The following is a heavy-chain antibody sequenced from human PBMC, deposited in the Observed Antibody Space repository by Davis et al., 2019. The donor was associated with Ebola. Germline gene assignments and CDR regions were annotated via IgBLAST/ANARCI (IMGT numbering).Heavy chain of an antibody. V-gene: IGHV4-34*01. CDR2: INHSGST. D-gene: IGHD5-18*01. Sequence: SETLSLTCAVYGGSSSGYYWSWICQPPGKGLAWIGEINHSGSTNYNPSLTRRVTISVDTSKNQFSLKLSPVTAADTAVYYCARDRIQLFTFDIWGQGTMVTVSS. CDR1: GGSSSGYY. J-gene: IGHJ3*02. CDR3: ARDRIQLFTFDI.